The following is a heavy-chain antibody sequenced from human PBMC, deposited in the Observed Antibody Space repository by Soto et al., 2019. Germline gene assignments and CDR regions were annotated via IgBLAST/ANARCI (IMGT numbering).Heavy chain of an antibody. Sequence: VQLVESGGGLVQPGGSLRLSCAASGFTFSSYEMNWVRQAPGKGLEWVSYISSSGSTIYYADSVKGRFTISRDNAKNSLYLQMNSLRAEDTAVYYCARGQEGYYGSGSYYNYFDYWGQGTLVTVSS. CDR2: ISSSGSTI. CDR3: ARGQEGYYGSGSYYNYFDY. V-gene: IGHV3-48*03. CDR1: GFTFSSYE. D-gene: IGHD3-10*01. J-gene: IGHJ4*02.